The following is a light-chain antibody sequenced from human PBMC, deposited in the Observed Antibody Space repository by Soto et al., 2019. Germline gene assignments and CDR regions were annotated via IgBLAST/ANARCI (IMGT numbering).Light chain of an antibody. CDR2: EVS. V-gene: IGLV2-8*01. J-gene: IGLJ2*01. Sequence: QSALTQPPSASGSPGQSVTISCTGTSSDVGSYKYVSWYQQYPGKAPKLMIYEVSQRPSGVPDRFSGSKSGNTASLTVSGLQADDEADYYCSSYAGSNNPVVFGGGTKVTVL. CDR3: SSYAGSNNPVV. CDR1: SSDVGSYKY.